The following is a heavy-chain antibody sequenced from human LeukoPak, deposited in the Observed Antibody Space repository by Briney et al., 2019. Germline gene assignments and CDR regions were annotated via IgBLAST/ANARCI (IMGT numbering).Heavy chain of an antibody. CDR2: IYTSGST. CDR1: GGSISSYY. Sequence: KPSETLSLTCTVSGGSISSYYWSWIRQPAGKGLEWIGRIYTSGSTNYNLSLKSRVTMSVDTSKNQFSLKLSSVTAADTAVYYCAQSLGASTWFGNWFDPWGQGTLVTVSS. J-gene: IGHJ5*02. D-gene: IGHD3-10*01. V-gene: IGHV4-4*07. CDR3: AQSLGASTWFGNWFDP.